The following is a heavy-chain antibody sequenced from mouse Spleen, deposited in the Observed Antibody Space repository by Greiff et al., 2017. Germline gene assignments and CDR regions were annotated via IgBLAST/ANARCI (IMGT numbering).Heavy chain of an antibody. Sequence: DVQLVESGGGLVQPGGSLSLSCAASGFTFTDYYMSWVRQPPGKALEWLGFIRNKANGYTTEYSASVKGRFTISRDNSQSILYLQMNALRAEDSATYYCARYLLGLDYWGQGTTLTVSS. CDR2: IRNKANGYTT. J-gene: IGHJ2*01. D-gene: IGHD4-1*01. CDR1: GFTFTDYY. CDR3: ARYLLGLDY. V-gene: IGHV7-3*01.